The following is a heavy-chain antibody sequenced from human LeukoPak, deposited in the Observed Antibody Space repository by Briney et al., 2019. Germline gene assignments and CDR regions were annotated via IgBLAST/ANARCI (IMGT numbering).Heavy chain of an antibody. V-gene: IGHV4-4*07. J-gene: IGHJ5*02. Sequence: PSETLSLTCTVSGGSIGSYYWSWIRQPAGKGLEWIGRTYTSGSTNYNPSLKSRVTMSVDTSKNQFSLKLSSVTAADTAVYYCARGPTMVRTNWFDPWGQGTLVTVSS. CDR2: TYTSGST. CDR1: GGSIGSYY. CDR3: ARGPTMVRTNWFDP. D-gene: IGHD3-10*01.